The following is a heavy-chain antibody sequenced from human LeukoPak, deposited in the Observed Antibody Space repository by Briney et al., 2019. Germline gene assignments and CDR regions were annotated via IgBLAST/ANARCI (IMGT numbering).Heavy chain of an antibody. CDR1: GGSISSGGYY. CDR3: ARGSSYGYSSGWYPYFDY. CDR2: IYHSGST. V-gene: IGHV4-30-2*01. Sequence: PSQTLSLTCTVSGGSISSGGYYWSWIRQPPGKGLEWIGEIYHSGSTNYNPSLKSRVTISVDKSKNQFSLKLSSVTAADTAVYYCARGSSYGYSSGWYPYFDYWGQGTLVTVSS. D-gene: IGHD6-19*01. J-gene: IGHJ4*02.